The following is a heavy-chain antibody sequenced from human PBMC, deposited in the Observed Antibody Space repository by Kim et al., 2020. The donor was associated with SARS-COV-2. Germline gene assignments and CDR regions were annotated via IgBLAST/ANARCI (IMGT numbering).Heavy chain of an antibody. J-gene: IGHJ6*02. CDR3: ARAPVPIVVVPASLWHYYYYGMDV. CDR2: IIPIFGTA. CDR1: GGTFSSYA. V-gene: IGHV1-69*13. D-gene: IGHD2-2*01. Sequence: SVKVSCKASGGTFSSYAISWVRQAPGQGLEWMGGIIPIFGTANYAQKFQGRVTITADESTSTAYMELSSLRSEDTAVYYCARAPVPIVVVPASLWHYYYYGMDVWGQGTTVTVSS.